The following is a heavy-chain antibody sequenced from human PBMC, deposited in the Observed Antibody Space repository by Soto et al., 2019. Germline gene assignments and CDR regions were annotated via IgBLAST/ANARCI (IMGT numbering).Heavy chain of an antibody. CDR3: ARHDWNGVDY. D-gene: IGHD1-1*01. Sequence: QMQLQESGPGLVKPSETLSLTCTVSGGSISRNSYYWGWIRQPPGKGLEWIGSIYYSGSTYYNPSLKSRVTISVVTSKNQFSLKLSSVTAADTAVYYCARHDWNGVDYWGQGTLVTVSS. J-gene: IGHJ4*02. V-gene: IGHV4-39*01. CDR2: IYYSGST. CDR1: GGSISRNSYY.